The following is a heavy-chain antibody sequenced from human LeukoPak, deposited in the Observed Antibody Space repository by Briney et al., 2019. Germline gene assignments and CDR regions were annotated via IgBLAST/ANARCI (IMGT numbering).Heavy chain of an antibody. Sequence: PSETLSLTCAVYGGSFSGYYWSWIRQPPGKGLEWIGEINHSGSTNYNPSLKSRVTISVDTSKNQFSLKLTSVTAADTAVYFCARGQSYRKSQNWFGPWGQGTLVTVSS. V-gene: IGHV4-34*01. J-gene: IGHJ5*02. CDR2: INHSGST. D-gene: IGHD4-11*01. CDR1: GGSFSGYY. CDR3: ARGQSYRKSQNWFGP.